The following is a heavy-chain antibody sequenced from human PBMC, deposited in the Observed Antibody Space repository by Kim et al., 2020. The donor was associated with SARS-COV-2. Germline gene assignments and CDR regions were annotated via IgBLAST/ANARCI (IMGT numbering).Heavy chain of an antibody. Sequence: RFTISTDNAKNSLYLQMNSLRAEDTAVYYCARDGRLAAAGTLRPFSEFDYWGQGTLVTVSS. CDR3: ARDGRLAAAGTLRPFSEFDY. V-gene: IGHV3-11*04. J-gene: IGHJ4*02. D-gene: IGHD6-13*01.